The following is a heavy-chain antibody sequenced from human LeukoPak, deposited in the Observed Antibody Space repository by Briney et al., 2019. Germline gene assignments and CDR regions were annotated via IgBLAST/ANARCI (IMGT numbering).Heavy chain of an antibody. J-gene: IGHJ5*02. CDR3: ARDLDYGDHGWFDP. CDR1: GFTFSSYW. D-gene: IGHD4-17*01. V-gene: IGHV3-74*01. Sequence: GGSLRLSCAASGFTFSSYWMHWVRHAPGKGLVWVSRINSDGSSTSYADSVKGRFTISRDNAKNTLYLQMNSLRAEDTALYYCARDLDYGDHGWFDPWGQGTLVTVSS. CDR2: INSDGSST.